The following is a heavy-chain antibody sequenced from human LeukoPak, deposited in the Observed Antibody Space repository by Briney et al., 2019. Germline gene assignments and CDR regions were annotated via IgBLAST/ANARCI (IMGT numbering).Heavy chain of an antibody. CDR3: TSHAAFDP. V-gene: IGHV3-15*01. Sequence: GGSLRLSCAASGFTFNNAWMNWVRQAPGKGLEWVGRIKSKNVGGTTDYAAPVKGRSTISRDDSKNTVYLQMNSLKIEDTAVYYCTSHAAFDPWGQGTLVTVSS. CDR1: GFTFNNAW. J-gene: IGHJ5*02. CDR2: IKSKNVGGTT.